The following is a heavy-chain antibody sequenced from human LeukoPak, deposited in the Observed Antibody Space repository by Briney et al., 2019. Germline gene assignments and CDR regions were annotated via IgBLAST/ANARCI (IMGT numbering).Heavy chain of an antibody. CDR2: IYYSGST. D-gene: IGHD1-26*01. J-gene: IGHJ3*02. V-gene: IGHV4-39*07. Sequence: SETLSLTCTVSGGSISSSNYYWGWIRQPPGKGLQWIGSIYYSGSTYYNPSLKSRVTISVDTSKNQFSLKLSSVTAADTAVYYCARTLSISGSSRDDAFDIWGQGTMVTVSS. CDR3: ARTLSISGSSRDDAFDI. CDR1: GGSISSSNYY.